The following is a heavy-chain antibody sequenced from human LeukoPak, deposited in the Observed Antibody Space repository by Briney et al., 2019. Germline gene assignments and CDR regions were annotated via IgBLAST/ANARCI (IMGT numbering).Heavy chain of an antibody. CDR1: GLTFDDYG. D-gene: IGHD6-19*01. V-gene: IGHV3-20*01. J-gene: IGHJ6*03. Sequence: GGSLRLSCAAAGLTFDDYGMSWVGQAPGKGREWLSGINWNGGSTGYADSVKGRFTISRDNAKNSLYRQMNSLRAEDTALYHCAREVAVAGTFGYYYYYYMDVWGKGTTVTVSS. CDR3: AREVAVAGTFGYYYYYYMDV. CDR2: INWNGGST.